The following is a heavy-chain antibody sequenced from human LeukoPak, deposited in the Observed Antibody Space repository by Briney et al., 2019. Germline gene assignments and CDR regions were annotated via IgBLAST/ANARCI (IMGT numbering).Heavy chain of an antibody. D-gene: IGHD6-19*01. V-gene: IGHV1-18*01. CDR3: ARGYSSGWYSGWYFDL. J-gene: IGHJ2*01. Sequence: ASVKVSCKASGYTFTSYGISWVQQAPGQGLEWMGWISAYNGNTNYAQKLQGRVTMTTDTSTSTAYMELRSLRSDDTAVYYCARGYSSGWYSGWYFDLWAVAPWSLSPQ. CDR1: GYTFTSYG. CDR2: ISAYNGNT.